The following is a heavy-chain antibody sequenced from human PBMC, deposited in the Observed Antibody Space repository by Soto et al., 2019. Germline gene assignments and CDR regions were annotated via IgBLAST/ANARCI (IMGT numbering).Heavy chain of an antibody. CDR1: GFTFSSYA. Sequence: GGSLRLSCAASGFTFSSYAMSWVRQAPGKGLEWVSAISGSGGSTYYADSVKGRFTISRDNSKNTLYLQMNSLRAEDTAVYYCAKSNRYSGSYQTLRRGYFHYWRQGTLVTVSS. CDR2: ISGSGGST. CDR3: AKSNRYSGSYQTLRRGYFHY. V-gene: IGHV3-23*01. J-gene: IGHJ4*02. D-gene: IGHD1-26*01.